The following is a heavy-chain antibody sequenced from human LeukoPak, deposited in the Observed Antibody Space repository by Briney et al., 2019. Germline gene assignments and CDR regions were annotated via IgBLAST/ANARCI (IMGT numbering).Heavy chain of an antibody. CDR3: TRDVFSLGDS. J-gene: IGHJ4*02. V-gene: IGHV3-74*01. D-gene: IGHD2/OR15-2a*01. CDR2: INHDGSLR. CDR1: GFTLTSYG. Sequence: GGSLRLSCAASGFTLTSYGMHWVRQSPGKRLVWVSHINHDGSLRNYADSVKGRFTISRDIAKNTLYLQMNSLGADDTAMYYCTRDVFSLGDSWGQGTLVTVSS.